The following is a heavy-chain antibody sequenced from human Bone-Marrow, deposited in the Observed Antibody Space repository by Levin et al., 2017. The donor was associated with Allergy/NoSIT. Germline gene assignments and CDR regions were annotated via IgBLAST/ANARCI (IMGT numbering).Heavy chain of an antibody. J-gene: IGHJ1*01. CDR2: ISSSGSTI. CDR1: GFTFSDHY. Sequence: GESLKISCAASGFTFSDHYMTWIRQAPGKGLEWVSHISSSGSTIYYADSVKGRFTISRDNAKNSLYLQMNSLRAEDTAVYYCARLYGSGSYIEHWGQGTLVTVSS. V-gene: IGHV3-11*01. D-gene: IGHD3-10*01. CDR3: ARLYGSGSYIEH.